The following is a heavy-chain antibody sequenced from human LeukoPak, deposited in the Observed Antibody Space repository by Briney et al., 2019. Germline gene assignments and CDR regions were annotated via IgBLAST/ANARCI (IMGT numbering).Heavy chain of an antibody. CDR2: INPNSGGT. J-gene: IGHJ4*02. CDR3: ARGYDFWSGYHDC. D-gene: IGHD3-3*01. Sequence: ASVKVSCKASGYTFTGYYMHWVRQAPGQGLEWMGWINPNSGGTNYAQKFQGRVTMTRDTSISTAYMELSRLRSDDTAVYYRARGYDFWSGYHDCWGQGTLVTVSS. V-gene: IGHV1-2*02. CDR1: GYTFTGYY.